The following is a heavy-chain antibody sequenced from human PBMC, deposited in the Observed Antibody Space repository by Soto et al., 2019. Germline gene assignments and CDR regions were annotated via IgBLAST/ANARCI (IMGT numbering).Heavy chain of an antibody. CDR1: GFTFSDHY. CDR3: ASLGGVPDKFGQ. V-gene: IGHV3-72*01. CDR2: STNKANAYTT. Sequence: LRLSCEASGFTFSDHYMDWVRQAPGKGLEWVGRSTNKANAYTTAYAASVKGRFTISRDDSKNSLYLQMNNLKIDDTAVYYCASLGGVPDKFGQWGQGTLVTVSS. J-gene: IGHJ5*02. D-gene: IGHD3-16*01.